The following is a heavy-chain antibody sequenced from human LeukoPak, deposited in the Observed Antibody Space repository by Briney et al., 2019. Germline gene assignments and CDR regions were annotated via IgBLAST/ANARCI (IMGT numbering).Heavy chain of an antibody. V-gene: IGHV3-23*01. D-gene: IGHD3-16*01. J-gene: IGHJ3*01. CDR2: VSGSGGDT. Sequence: GGSLRLSCAASEFTFSSYSMNWVRQAPGKGLEWVSSVSGSGGDTYYADTVKGRFAISRDNSMNTLFLQLFSPRVEDTATYYCAKGGGHAAIHAFDVWGQGTMVTVSS. CDR3: AKGGGHAAIHAFDV. CDR1: EFTFSSYS.